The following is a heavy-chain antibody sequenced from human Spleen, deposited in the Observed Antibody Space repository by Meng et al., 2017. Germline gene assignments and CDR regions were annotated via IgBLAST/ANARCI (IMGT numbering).Heavy chain of an antibody. Sequence: SETLSLTCAVSGYSITTSQWWSWVRQPPGKGLEWIGEIHHGGSTNSNPSLKSRVTISVDTSKDQFSLKVSSVTAADTAMYYCARGSTVTKFDYWGQGTLVTVSS. D-gene: IGHD4-17*01. CDR1: GYSITTSQW. V-gene: IGHV4-4*02. CDR2: IHHGGST. J-gene: IGHJ4*02. CDR3: ARGSTVTKFDY.